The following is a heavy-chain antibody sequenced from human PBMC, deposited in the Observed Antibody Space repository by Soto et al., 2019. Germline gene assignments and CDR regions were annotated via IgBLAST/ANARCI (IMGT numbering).Heavy chain of an antibody. J-gene: IGHJ5*02. D-gene: IGHD2-21*02. CDR3: ARAPGVVVGTSILSSWFDP. Sequence: QVQLQESGPGLVKSSGTLSLACTVSGDSIRTSNWWSWVRQPPGKGLEWLGEIYSSGTTTFNPSLKSRVSISVDESRNQFSLNLTSVTSSDTAVYFCARAPGVVVGTSILSSWFDPWGQGTLVIVSS. V-gene: IGHV4-4*02. CDR1: GDSIRTSNW. CDR2: IYSSGTT.